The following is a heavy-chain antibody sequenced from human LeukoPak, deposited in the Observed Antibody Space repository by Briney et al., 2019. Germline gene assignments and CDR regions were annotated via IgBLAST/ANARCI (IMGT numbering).Heavy chain of an antibody. CDR3: ARECWSSCLDY. CDR1: GFTFSSYA. CDR2: ISYDGSNK. V-gene: IGHV3-30-3*01. D-gene: IGHD6-13*01. J-gene: IGHJ4*02. Sequence: VGSLRPSCAASGFTFSSYAMHWVRQAPGKGLEWVAVISYDGSNKYYADSVKGRFTISRDNSKNTLYLQMNSLRAEDTAVYYCARECWSSCLDYWGQGTLVTVSS.